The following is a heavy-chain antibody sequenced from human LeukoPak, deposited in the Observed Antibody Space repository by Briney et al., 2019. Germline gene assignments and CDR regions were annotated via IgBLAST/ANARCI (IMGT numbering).Heavy chain of an antibody. J-gene: IGHJ4*02. CDR3: ARDVLDYYDRSDYVT. Sequence: ASVKVSCKASGGTFSNYAISWVRQAPGQGLEWMGGIIPMFGAANYAQKFQGRVTIIAYKSTSTSYMELSSLKSEDTAVYYCARDVLDYYDRSDYVTWGQGTLVTVSS. D-gene: IGHD3-22*01. CDR2: IIPMFGAA. V-gene: IGHV1-69*06. CDR1: GGTFSNYA.